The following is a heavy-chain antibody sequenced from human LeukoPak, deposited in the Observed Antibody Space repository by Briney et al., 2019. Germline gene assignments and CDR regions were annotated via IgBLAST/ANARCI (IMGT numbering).Heavy chain of an antibody. CDR3: ARDRGGSRWFDP. D-gene: IGHD3-10*01. CDR2: ISGSGSDI. V-gene: IGHV3-21*01. CDR1: VFTFSFYI. J-gene: IGHJ5*02. Sequence: PGGSLRLSCAVSVFTFSFYILNWGREAPGRGLEWVSFISGSGSDIFYADSVKGRFTISRDKVKNSLSLQMDSLRGDDTAVYYCARDRGGSRWFDPWGQGTLVTVSS.